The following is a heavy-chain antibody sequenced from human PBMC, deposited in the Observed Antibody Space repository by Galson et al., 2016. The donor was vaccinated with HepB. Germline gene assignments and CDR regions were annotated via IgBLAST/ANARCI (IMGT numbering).Heavy chain of an antibody. CDR3: ARQFWLEPVFDF. V-gene: IGHV6-1*01. CDR1: GDSVSRHSAG. Sequence: CAISGDSVSRHSAGWNWIRRSPSGGLEWLGRTYLRSRWYTDHAVSVKSRLTINSDTSKNQFSLQLDSVTPDDTAVYYCARQFWLEPVFDFWGQGILVTVSS. D-gene: IGHD1-1*01. CDR2: TYLRSRWYT. J-gene: IGHJ4*02.